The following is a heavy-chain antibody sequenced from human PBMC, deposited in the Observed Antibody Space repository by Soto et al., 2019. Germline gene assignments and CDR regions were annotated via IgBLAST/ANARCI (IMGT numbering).Heavy chain of an antibody. CDR1: GGCISTNY. CDR2: IYYSGST. Sequence: SETLSLTCTVSGGCISTNYWSWIRQPPGKGLEWIGYIYYSGSTNYNPSLKSRVTISVDTSKNQFSLKLSSVTAADTAVYFCARLTYSTTWGTYYYYYMDVWGKGTTVTVSS. J-gene: IGHJ6*03. V-gene: IGHV4-59*01. D-gene: IGHD6-13*01. CDR3: ARLTYSTTWGTYYYYYMDV.